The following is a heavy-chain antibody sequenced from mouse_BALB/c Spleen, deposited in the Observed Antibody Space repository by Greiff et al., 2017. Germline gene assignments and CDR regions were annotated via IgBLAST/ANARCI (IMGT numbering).Heavy chain of an antibody. J-gene: IGHJ3*01. CDR1: GFTFSSYT. Sequence: DVMLVESGGGLVKPGGSLKLSCAASGFTFSSYTMSWVRQTPEKRLEWVATISSGGSYTYYPDSVKGRFTISRDNAKNTLYLQMSSLKSEDTAMYYCTRVRDYDYDEFAYWGQGTLVTVSA. D-gene: IGHD2-4*01. CDR3: TRVRDYDYDEFAY. CDR2: ISSGGSYT. V-gene: IGHV5-6-4*01.